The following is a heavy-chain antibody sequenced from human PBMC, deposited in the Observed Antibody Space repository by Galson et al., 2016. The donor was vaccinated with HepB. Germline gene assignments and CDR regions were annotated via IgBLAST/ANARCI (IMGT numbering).Heavy chain of an antibody. CDR1: GFTFSRHG. D-gene: IGHD6-13*01. CDR3: ARESLIAAPAQFDY. V-gene: IGHV3-33*01. Sequence: SLRLSCAASGFTFSRHGFHWVRQAPGTGLEWVSLIWSDGSNKYYADSVKGRFTISRDNSKKTLYLQMNSLRPEDTAVYYCARESLIAAPAQFDYWGQGTLVTVSS. J-gene: IGHJ4*02. CDR2: IWSDGSNK.